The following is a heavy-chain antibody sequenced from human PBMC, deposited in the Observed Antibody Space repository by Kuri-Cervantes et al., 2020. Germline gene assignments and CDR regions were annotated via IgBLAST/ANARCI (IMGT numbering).Heavy chain of an antibody. CDR2: IYHSGST. CDR1: GGSISSSNW. J-gene: IGHJ1*01. V-gene: IGHV4-4*02. D-gene: IGHD1-26*01. CDR3: ARGGHRKPWELLRKEYFQH. Sequence: SETLSLTCAVSGGSISSSNWWSWVRQPPGKGLEWIGEIYHSGSTNYNPSLKSRVTISVDKSKNQFSLKLGSVTAADTAVYYCARGGHRKPWELLRKEYFQHWGQGTLVTVSS.